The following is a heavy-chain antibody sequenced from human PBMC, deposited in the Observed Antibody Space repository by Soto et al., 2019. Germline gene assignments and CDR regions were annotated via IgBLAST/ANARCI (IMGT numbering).Heavy chain of an antibody. Sequence: QVQLVQSGAEVKKPGASVKVSCKASGYTFTSYGISWVRQAPGQGLEWMGWSSAYNGNTNYAQKLHGRVTMTTDTSTSTAYMELRSLRSDDTDVYYCARTYYDFWSGYYTGYYYYYMYVWCKGTTVTVSS. CDR2: SSAYNGNT. V-gene: IGHV1-18*01. D-gene: IGHD3-3*01. J-gene: IGHJ6*03. CDR3: ARTYYDFWSGYYTGYYYYYMYV. CDR1: GYTFTSYG.